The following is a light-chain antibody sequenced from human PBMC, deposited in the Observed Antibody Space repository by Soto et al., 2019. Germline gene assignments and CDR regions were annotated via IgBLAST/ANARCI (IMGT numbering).Light chain of an antibody. CDR2: EVS. Sequence: QSALTQPPSVSGSPGQSVTISCTGTSSDVGNYNRVSWYQQPPGTAPKVIIYEVSNRPSGVHDRFSGSKSGNTASLTISGLQAEGEADYYCSSYTSSSTYVFGTGTKLTF. V-gene: IGLV2-18*02. CDR3: SSYTSSSTYV. CDR1: SSDVGNYNR. J-gene: IGLJ1*01.